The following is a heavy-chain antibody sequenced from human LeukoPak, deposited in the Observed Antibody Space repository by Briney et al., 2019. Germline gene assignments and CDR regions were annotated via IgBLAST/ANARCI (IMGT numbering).Heavy chain of an antibody. CDR3: ASGSYRKSSCYEWHCDYYYYGMDV. Sequence: ASVKVSCKASGGTFSSYAISWVRQAPGQGLEWMGRIIPIFGTANYAQKFQGRVTITADESTSTAYMELSSLRSEDTAVYYCASGSYRKSSCYEWHCDYYYYGMDVWGQGTTVTVSS. CDR2: IIPIFGTA. J-gene: IGHJ6*02. V-gene: IGHV1-69*13. D-gene: IGHD2-2*01. CDR1: GGTFSSYA.